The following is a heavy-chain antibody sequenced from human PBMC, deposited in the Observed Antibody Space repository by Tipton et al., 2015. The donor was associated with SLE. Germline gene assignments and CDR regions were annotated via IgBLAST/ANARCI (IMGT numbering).Heavy chain of an antibody. D-gene: IGHD1-7*01. V-gene: IGHV3-20*04. Sequence: SLRLSCEASGFTFDDYGMSWVRQAPGKGLEWVSSINWSGATTSYGNSVKGRFTISRDNSKNTVYLHMNSLRADDTAIYYCASASWNYGFFDYWGQGTLVTVSS. CDR2: INWSGATT. J-gene: IGHJ4*02. CDR3: ASASWNYGFFDY. CDR1: GFTFDDYG.